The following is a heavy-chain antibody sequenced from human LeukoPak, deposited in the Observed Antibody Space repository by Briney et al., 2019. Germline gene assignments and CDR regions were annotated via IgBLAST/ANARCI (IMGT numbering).Heavy chain of an antibody. CDR2: IKQDGSEK. CDR3: AREFYSNYHY. V-gene: IGHV3-7*01. CDR1: GFTFSSYW. J-gene: IGHJ4*02. D-gene: IGHD4-11*01. Sequence: GGSLRLSCAAPGFTFSSYWMSWVRQAPGKGLEWVANIKQDGSEKYYVDSVKGRFTISRDNAKNSLYLQMNSLRAEDTAVYYCAREFYSNYHYWGQGTLVTVSS.